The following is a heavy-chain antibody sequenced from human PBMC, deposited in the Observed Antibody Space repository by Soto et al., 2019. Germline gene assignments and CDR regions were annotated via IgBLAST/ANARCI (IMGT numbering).Heavy chain of an antibody. CDR3: ASHYCTSTSCKAFDI. CDR2: IYYTGTT. Sequence: QVQLQESGPGLVRPSETLSLTCTVSGGSISPYYWSWIRQPPGKGLEWIGYIYYTGTTNYNPSLKSRVPMLVDTSQNHFSLKLTSVTAADTAVYYCASHYCTSTSCKAFDIWGQGTMVTVSS. CDR1: GGSISPYY. V-gene: IGHV4-59*01. D-gene: IGHD2-2*01. J-gene: IGHJ3*02.